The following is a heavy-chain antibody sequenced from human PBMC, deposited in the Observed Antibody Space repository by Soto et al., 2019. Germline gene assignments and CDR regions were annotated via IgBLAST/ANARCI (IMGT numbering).Heavy chain of an antibody. J-gene: IGHJ4*02. CDR3: AHGYSSSWKGLFDY. CDR2: INSDGIST. V-gene: IGHV3-74*01. D-gene: IGHD6-13*01. Sequence: GGSLRLSCAASGFTFSIYSMNWVRQAPGKGLEWVSRINSDGISTNYADSVEGRFTISRGNAKNMLYLQMSSLRAEDTAVYYCAHGYSSSWKGLFDYWGQGSLVTVSS. CDR1: GFTFSIYS.